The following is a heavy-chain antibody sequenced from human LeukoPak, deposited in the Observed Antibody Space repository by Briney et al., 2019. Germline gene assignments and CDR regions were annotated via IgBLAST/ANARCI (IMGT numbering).Heavy chain of an antibody. V-gene: IGHV1-18*01. CDR1: GGTFSSYA. D-gene: IGHD6-13*01. CDR2: ISAYNGNT. Sequence: ASVKVSCKASGGTFSSYAISWVRQAPGQGLEWMGWISAYNGNTNYAQKLQGRVTMTTDTSTSTAYMELRSLRSDDTAVYYCALYQGIAAAGTGGWFDPWGQGTLVTVSS. CDR3: ALYQGIAAAGTGGWFDP. J-gene: IGHJ5*02.